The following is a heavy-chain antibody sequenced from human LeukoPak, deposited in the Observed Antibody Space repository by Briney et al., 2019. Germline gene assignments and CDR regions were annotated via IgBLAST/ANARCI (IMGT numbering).Heavy chain of an antibody. J-gene: IGHJ4*02. CDR2: IWYDGSNK. V-gene: IGHV3-33*01. Sequence: GGSLRLSCAASGFTFSSYGMHWVRQAPGKGLEWVAVIWYDGSNKYYADSVKGRFTISRDNSKNTLYLQMNSLRAEDTAVYYCARGEQWLAPAPDYWGQGTLVTVSS. D-gene: IGHD6-19*01. CDR3: ARGEQWLAPAPDY. CDR1: GFTFSSYG.